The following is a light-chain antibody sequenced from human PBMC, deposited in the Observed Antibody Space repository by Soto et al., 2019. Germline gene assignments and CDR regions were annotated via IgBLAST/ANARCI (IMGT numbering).Light chain of an antibody. V-gene: IGLV2-14*01. J-gene: IGLJ1*01. Sequence: QSVLTQPASVSGSPGQSITISCTGTSSDVGGDNYVSWYQQHPGEAPKLMIYEVSNRPSGVSNRFSGSKSGHKACLPISGLQAEDQGDYYCSSYTSSSTLVFGTGTKVPVL. CDR3: SSYTSSSTLV. CDR2: EVS. CDR1: SSDVGGDNY.